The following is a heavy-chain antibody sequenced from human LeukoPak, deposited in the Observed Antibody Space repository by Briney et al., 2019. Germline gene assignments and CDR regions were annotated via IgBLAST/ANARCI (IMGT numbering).Heavy chain of an antibody. Sequence: ASVKVSCKASGYTFTGYYMHWVRQAPGQGLEWMGWINPNSGGTNYAQKFQGRVTMTRDTSISTAYMELSRLRSDATAVYYCARDLGTILGYYGSGSYYSPFDYWGQGTLVTVSS. J-gene: IGHJ4*02. CDR1: GYTFTGYY. V-gene: IGHV1-2*02. CDR3: ARDLGTILGYYGSGSYYSPFDY. CDR2: INPNSGGT. D-gene: IGHD3-10*01.